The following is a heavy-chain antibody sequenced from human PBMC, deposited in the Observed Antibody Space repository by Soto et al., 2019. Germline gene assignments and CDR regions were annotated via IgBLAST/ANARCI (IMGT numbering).Heavy chain of an antibody. CDR2: INHSGST. V-gene: IGHV4-34*01. Sequence: QVQLQQWGAGLLKPSETLSLTCAVYGGSFSGYFWSWIRQPPGKGLEWIGEINHSGSTNYNPALKSRGTITIDTSKTQFSLKLSSVTAADTAVYYCARGGGYSGYLGGYWGQGTLVTVSS. CDR1: GGSFSGYF. J-gene: IGHJ4*02. D-gene: IGHD5-12*01. CDR3: ARGGGYSGYLGGY.